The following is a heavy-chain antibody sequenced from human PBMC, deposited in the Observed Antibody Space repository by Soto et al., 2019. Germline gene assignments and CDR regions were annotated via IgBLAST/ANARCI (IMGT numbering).Heavy chain of an antibody. CDR3: VRNGLVVGTFPSPLNWFDP. CDR2: IWDDGSDN. CDR1: GFTFSTYD. J-gene: IGHJ5*02. Sequence: QLVESGGGVVQPGRSLRLSCVASGFTFSTYDMHWVRQAPGKGLEWVAVIWDDGSDNYYADSLKGRFSISRDNSRNTLYLHMNNLMAEDTAVYYCVRNGLVVGTFPSPLNWFDPWGQGTLVTVSS. D-gene: IGHD1-26*01. V-gene: IGHV3-33*01.